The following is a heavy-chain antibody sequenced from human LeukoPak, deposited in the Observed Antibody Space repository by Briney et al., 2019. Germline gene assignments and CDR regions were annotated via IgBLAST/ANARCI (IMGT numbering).Heavy chain of an antibody. D-gene: IGHD3-10*01. CDR2: INTDGSAT. CDR3: ARAQYGWFDP. CDR1: GFTFSSYG. Sequence: GRSLRLSCAASGFTFSSYGMHWVRQAPGKGLVWVSRINTDGSATTYADSVKGRFTISRDNAKNTLYLQMKSLRAEDTAVYYCARAQYGWFDPWGQGTLVTVSS. J-gene: IGHJ5*02. V-gene: IGHV3-74*03.